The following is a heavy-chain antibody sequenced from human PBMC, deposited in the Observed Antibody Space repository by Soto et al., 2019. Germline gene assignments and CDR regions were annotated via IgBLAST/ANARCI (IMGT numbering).Heavy chain of an antibody. D-gene: IGHD6-19*01. CDR2: LDQSGGT. CDR3: AREDRYGWSGESLDV. V-gene: IGHV4-34*01. J-gene: IGHJ6*02. Sequence: QVQLQQWGAGLLKASETLSLTCAVVGDSLRGQSWNWIRQSPGKGLEWIGELDQSGGTNYNPSLKSRAISSDDTSKNQFSLTLTSVTAADTAVYYCAREDRYGWSGESLDVWGQGTTVTVSS. CDR1: GDSLRGQS.